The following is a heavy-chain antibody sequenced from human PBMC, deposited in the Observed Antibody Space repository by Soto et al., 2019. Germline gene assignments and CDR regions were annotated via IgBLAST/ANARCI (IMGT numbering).Heavy chain of an antibody. CDR3: AXXXXXXXSGYDYYYGMDV. CDR1: GGTFSSYA. D-gene: IGHD5-12*01. CDR2: IIPIFGTA. J-gene: IGHJ6*02. V-gene: IGHV1-69*01. Sequence: QVQLVQSGAEVKKPGSSVKVSCKASGGTFSSYAISWVRQAPGQGLEWMGGIIPIFGTANYAQKFQGRVTITADESTSTAYMELSSLRSEDTAVYYCAXXXXXXXSGYDYYYGMDVWGQGTTVTXXS.